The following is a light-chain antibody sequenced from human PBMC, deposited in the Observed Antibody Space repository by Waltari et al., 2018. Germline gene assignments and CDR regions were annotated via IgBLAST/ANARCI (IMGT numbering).Light chain of an antibody. CDR1: QSLLYSSNNRNY. V-gene: IGKV4-1*01. Sequence: DIVLTQSPDSLAVSLGERVTFNCKSSQSLLYSSNNRNYLAWYRQRAGQSPKLLIYGASTREMGVPGRFRGSGSGTDFTLTISSLQAEDVAIYYCQQYFTTPYTFGRGTKLEIK. CDR2: GAS. CDR3: QQYFTTPYT. J-gene: IGKJ2*01.